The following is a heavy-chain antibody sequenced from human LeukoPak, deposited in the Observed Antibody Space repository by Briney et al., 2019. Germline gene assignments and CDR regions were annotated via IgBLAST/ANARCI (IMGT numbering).Heavy chain of an antibody. CDR3: AKASNYYDSSGYYYATLDY. J-gene: IGHJ4*02. CDR2: ISGSGGST. Sequence: GGSLRLSCAASGFTFSSYTMSWVRQAPGKGLEWVSAISGSGGSTYYADSVKGRFTISRDNSKNTLYLQMNSLRAEDTAVYYCAKASNYYDSSGYYYATLDYWGQGTLVTVSS. D-gene: IGHD3-22*01. V-gene: IGHV3-23*01. CDR1: GFTFSSYT.